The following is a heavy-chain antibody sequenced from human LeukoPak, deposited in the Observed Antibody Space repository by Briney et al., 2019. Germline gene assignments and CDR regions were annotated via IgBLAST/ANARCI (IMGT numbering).Heavy chain of an antibody. D-gene: IGHD7-27*01. V-gene: IGHV1-69*13. CDR3: ARFSEHNWGTPFDY. CDR1: GGTFSSYA. Sequence: ASVKVSCKASGGTFSSYAISWVRQAPGQGLEWMGGIIPILGTANYAQKFQGRVTITADESTSTAYMELSSLRSEDTAVYYCARFSEHNWGTPFDYWGQGTLVTVSS. CDR2: IIPILGTA. J-gene: IGHJ4*02.